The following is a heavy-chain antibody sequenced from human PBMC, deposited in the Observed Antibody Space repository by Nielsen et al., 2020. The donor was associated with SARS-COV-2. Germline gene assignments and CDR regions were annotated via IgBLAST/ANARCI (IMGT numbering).Heavy chain of an antibody. J-gene: IGHJ4*02. CDR1: GFTFSSYA. Sequence: GESLKISCAASGFTFSSYAMSWVRQGPGKGLEWVSVISGNSRNTYYADYVKGRFTISRDNSKNTLYLQMNSLRAEDTAIYYCAKGRKWELPLDYWGQGTLLTVSS. D-gene: IGHD1-26*01. CDR3: AKGRKWELPLDY. V-gene: IGHV3-23*01. CDR2: ISGNSRNT.